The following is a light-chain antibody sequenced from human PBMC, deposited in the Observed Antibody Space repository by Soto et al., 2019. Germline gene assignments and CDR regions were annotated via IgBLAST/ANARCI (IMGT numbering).Light chain of an antibody. CDR2: EVN. J-gene: IGLJ1*01. CDR1: SSDVGSYNS. CDR3: SSFAGNHYV. Sequence: QSALTQPPSASGSPGQSVTISCTGTSSDVGSYNSVSWYQLHPGRAPKLMIYEVNKRPSGVPDRFSGSKSGNTASLTVSGFQTEDEADYYCSSFAGNHYVFGTGTKVTVL. V-gene: IGLV2-8*01.